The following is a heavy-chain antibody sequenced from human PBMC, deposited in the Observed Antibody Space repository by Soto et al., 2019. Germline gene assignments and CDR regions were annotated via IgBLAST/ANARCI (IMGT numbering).Heavy chain of an antibody. CDR3: ARHSSSWYGNYYYGMDV. J-gene: IGHJ6*02. CDR2: VYYGGNA. V-gene: IGHV4-39*01. CDR1: GGSISSNSYY. Sequence: SDTLSLTCTVSGGSISSNSYYWGWIRQPPGKGLEWIGSVYYGGNAYYNPSLKSRVTISVDTSKTPFSLKLSSVTAADTAVYYCARHSSSWYGNYYYGMDVWGQGTTVTVSS. D-gene: IGHD6-13*01.